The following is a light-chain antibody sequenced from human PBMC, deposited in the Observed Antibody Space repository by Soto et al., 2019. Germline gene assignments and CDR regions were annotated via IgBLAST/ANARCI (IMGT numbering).Light chain of an antibody. Sequence: VMTQSPDSLAVSLGERATINCKSSQSVLYSSNNKNYLAWYQQKPGQAPRLLIYGASNRATGIPDRFSGSGSGTDFTLTISRLEPEDFAVYYCQQYGSSGTFGQGTKVDIK. J-gene: IGKJ1*01. V-gene: IGKV4-1*01. CDR3: QQYGSSGT. CDR2: GAS. CDR1: QSVLYSSNNKNY.